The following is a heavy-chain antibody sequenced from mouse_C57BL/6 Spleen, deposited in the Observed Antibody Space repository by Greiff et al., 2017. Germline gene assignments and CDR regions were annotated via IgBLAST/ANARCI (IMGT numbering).Heavy chain of an antibody. CDR2: IDPSDSYT. CDR1: GYTFTSYW. CDR3: ALYSNYYAMDY. D-gene: IGHD2-5*01. V-gene: IGHV1-69*01. J-gene: IGHJ4*01. Sequence: QVQLQQSGAELVMPGASVKLSCKASGYTFTSYWMHWVKQRPGQGLEWIGEIDPSDSYTNYNQKFKGKSTLTADKSSSTAYMQLSSLTSEDSAVYYCALYSNYYAMDYWGQGTSVTVSS.